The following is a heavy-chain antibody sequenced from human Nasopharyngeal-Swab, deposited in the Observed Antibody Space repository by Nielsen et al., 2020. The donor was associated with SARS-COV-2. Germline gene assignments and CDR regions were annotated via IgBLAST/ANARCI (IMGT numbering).Heavy chain of an antibody. CDR2: INPSGGNT. D-gene: IGHD2-15*01. CDR3: ARDLVCSGGSCYRYYYYGMDV. Sequence: WVRQAPGQGLEWMGIINPSGGNTSYAQKFQGRVTMTRDTSTSTVYMELSSLRSEDTAVYYCARDLVCSGGSCYRYYYYGMDVWGQGTTVTVSS. J-gene: IGHJ6*02. V-gene: IGHV1-46*01.